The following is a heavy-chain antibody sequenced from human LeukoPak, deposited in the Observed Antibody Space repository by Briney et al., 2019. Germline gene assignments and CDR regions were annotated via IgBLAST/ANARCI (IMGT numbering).Heavy chain of an antibody. D-gene: IGHD6-19*01. CDR2: IYYSGST. CDR1: GGSISSGGYY. Sequence: PSETLSLTCTVSGGSISSGGYYWSWIRQHPGKGLEWIVYIYYSGSTYYNPSLKSRVTISVDTSKNQFSLKLSSVTAADTGVYYCARDRGAVAGTPNNWFDPWGQGTLVTVSS. V-gene: IGHV4-31*03. CDR3: ARDRGAVAGTPNNWFDP. J-gene: IGHJ5*02.